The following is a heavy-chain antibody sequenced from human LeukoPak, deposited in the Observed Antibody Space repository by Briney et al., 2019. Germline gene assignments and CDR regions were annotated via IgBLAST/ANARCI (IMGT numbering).Heavy chain of an antibody. CDR3: ARGGRDLYFDY. V-gene: IGHV4-30-2*01. J-gene: IGHJ4*02. Sequence: PSETLSLTCTVSGGSISSGGYYWSWIRQPPGKGLEWIGYIYHSGSTYYNPSLKSRVTISVDRSKNQFSLKLSSVTAADTAVYYCARGGRDLYFDYWGQGTLVTVSS. CDR2: IYHSGST. D-gene: IGHD3-16*01. CDR1: GGSISSGGYY.